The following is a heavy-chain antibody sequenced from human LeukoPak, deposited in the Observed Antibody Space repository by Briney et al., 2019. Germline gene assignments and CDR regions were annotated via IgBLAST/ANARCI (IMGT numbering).Heavy chain of an antibody. CDR2: ISGNGRDT. J-gene: IGHJ4*03. D-gene: IGHD5-24*01. Sequence: GGSLRLSCEGSGFTFSSFAMNWVRQAPGKGPEWVASISGNGRDTYYADSVKGRFTISGDSPDNTLYLQMNGLRTDDTAVYYCTKDQEIATIGGYFDSWGQGTLVTVSS. V-gene: IGHV3-23*01. CDR1: GFTFSSFA. CDR3: TKDQEIATIGGYFDS.